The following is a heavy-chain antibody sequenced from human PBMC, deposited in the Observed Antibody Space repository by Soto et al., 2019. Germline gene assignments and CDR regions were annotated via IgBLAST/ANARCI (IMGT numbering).Heavy chain of an antibody. Sequence: QLHLVQSGAVVKKPGASVTVSCSASGYPVTAYYMHWVRQAPGRGLEWMGGINPATGAAKYTQTFQGRVTMTRVTPAGTGFMELGGLASEDTAVFYCARGGGVGVAGSAAFDMWGQGTLVTVSS. CDR3: ARGGGVGVAGSAAFDM. D-gene: IGHD3-3*01. CDR2: INPATGAA. J-gene: IGHJ3*02. CDR1: GYPVTAYY. V-gene: IGHV1-2*02.